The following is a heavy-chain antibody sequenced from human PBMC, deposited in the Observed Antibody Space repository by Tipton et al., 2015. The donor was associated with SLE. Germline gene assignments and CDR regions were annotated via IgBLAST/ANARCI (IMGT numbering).Heavy chain of an antibody. J-gene: IGHJ4*02. V-gene: IGHV3-49*02. Sequence: EYAASVRGRFTISRDDSESIAYLQMNSLKTEDTAVYYCTRDGGVTIYGVVVTPFDHWGQGTLVTVSS. CDR3: TRDGGVTIYGVVVTPFDH. D-gene: IGHD3-3*01.